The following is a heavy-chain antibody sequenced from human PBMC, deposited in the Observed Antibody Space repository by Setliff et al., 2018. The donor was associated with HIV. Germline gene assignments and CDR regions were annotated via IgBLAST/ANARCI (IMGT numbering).Heavy chain of an antibody. V-gene: IGHV4-34*01. CDR1: GGSFTGYY. CDR2: INHSGNT. Sequence: SETLSLTCAVSGGSFTGYYWSWIRQTPGKGLEWIAEINHSGNTNYNPSLKSRVTISVVTSKSHFSLKMTSVTAADTALYYCARQNKDFADKPYYMDVWGKGTTVTVSS. CDR3: ARQNKDFADKPYYMDV. J-gene: IGHJ6*03.